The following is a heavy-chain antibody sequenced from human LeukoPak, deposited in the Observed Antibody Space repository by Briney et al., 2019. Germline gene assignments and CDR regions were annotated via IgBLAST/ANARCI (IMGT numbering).Heavy chain of an antibody. J-gene: IGHJ5*02. CDR3: ARVAAGIQLWLRARNWFDP. V-gene: IGHV4-4*02. D-gene: IGHD5-18*01. Sequence: PSETLSLTCAVSGGSISSSYWWSWVRQPPGKGLEWIGQVYHSGTTNYNPSLKSRVTISVDKSKNLFSLELSSVTAADTAVYYCARVAAGIQLWLRARNWFDPWGQGTLVTVSS. CDR2: VYHSGTT. CDR1: GGSISSSYW.